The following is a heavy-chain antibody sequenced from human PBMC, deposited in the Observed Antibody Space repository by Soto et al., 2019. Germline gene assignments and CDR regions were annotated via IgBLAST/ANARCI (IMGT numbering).Heavy chain of an antibody. V-gene: IGHV3-23*01. Sequence: EVLLLESGGDLVQPGGSLRLSCAASRFTFSNYAMTWVRQAPGKGLEWVSSISGSGSNTYYADSVKGRFTIPRDNSKNMLYLQMDSLRAEDTAEYYCAKLPYVTGIPILIDHWGQGTLVTVS. CDR1: RFTFSNYA. J-gene: IGHJ4*02. D-gene: IGHD1-1*01. CDR2: ISGSGSNT. CDR3: AKLPYVTGIPILIDH.